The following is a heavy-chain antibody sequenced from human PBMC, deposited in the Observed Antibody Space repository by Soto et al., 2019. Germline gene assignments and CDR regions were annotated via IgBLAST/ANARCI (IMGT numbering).Heavy chain of an antibody. CDR3: AKQNGGSTRWFSDF. J-gene: IGHJ4*02. CDR2: ITLSGSST. Sequence: EVQLLESGGGLVQPGGSLRLSCAASGFTFRNYAMSWVRQAPGKGLEWVSDITLSGSSTYYADSVKGRFTISRDNSNNNRFLHMSSLRAEDTAIYYCAKQNGGSTRWFSDFWGQGTLVTVSS. CDR1: GFTFRNYA. D-gene: IGHD2-15*01. V-gene: IGHV3-23*01.